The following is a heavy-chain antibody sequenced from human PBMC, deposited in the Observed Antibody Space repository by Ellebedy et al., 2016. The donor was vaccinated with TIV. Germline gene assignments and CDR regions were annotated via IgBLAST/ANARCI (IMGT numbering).Heavy chain of an antibody. Sequence: MPSETLSLTCTVSGCSISSSSYYWGWLRPPPGQGLEWHGSIYYSGSTYYNPSLKSRVTISVDTSKNQFSLKLSSVTAADTAVYYCASHMVRESTWFDPWGQGTLVTVSS. D-gene: IGHD3-10*01. V-gene: IGHV4-39*01. CDR3: ASHMVRESTWFDP. J-gene: IGHJ5*02. CDR1: GCSISSSSYY. CDR2: IYYSGST.